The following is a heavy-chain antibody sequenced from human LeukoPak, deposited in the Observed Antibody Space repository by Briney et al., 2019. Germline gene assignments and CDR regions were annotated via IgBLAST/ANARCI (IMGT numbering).Heavy chain of an antibody. Sequence: GGSLRLSCAPSGFTFSNYAMAWVPHAPGKGLEWVSAISDSGTNTYYADSVQGRVTVSRDNSKNTLYLQMNSLRAEDTAVYYCAKDSGSFDYWGQGTLVTVS. CDR3: AKDSGSFDY. V-gene: IGHV3-23*01. J-gene: IGHJ4*02. CDR2: ISDSGTNT. D-gene: IGHD1-26*01. CDR1: GFTFSNYA.